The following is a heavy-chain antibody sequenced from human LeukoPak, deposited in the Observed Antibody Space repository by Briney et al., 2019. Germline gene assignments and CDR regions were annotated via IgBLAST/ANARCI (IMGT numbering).Heavy chain of an antibody. CDR1: GYTFTSYG. D-gene: IGHD6-19*01. V-gene: IGHV1-18*01. CDR2: ISAYNGNT. CDR3: ARVLGRGIAVGDFYYYMDV. Sequence: ASVKVSCKASGYTFTSYGISWVRQAPGQGLEWMGWISAYNGNTNYAQKLQGRVTMTTDTSTSTAYMELRSLRSDDTAVYYCARVLGRGIAVGDFYYYMDVWGKGTTVTISS. J-gene: IGHJ6*03.